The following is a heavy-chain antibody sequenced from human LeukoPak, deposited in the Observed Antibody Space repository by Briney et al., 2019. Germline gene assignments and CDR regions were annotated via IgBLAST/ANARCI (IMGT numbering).Heavy chain of an antibody. CDR3: ARLVYWFDP. Sequence: SETLSLTCTVSGASITSSNYYWLWLRQPPGKGLEWIGSIYYTGITYYNLSLKSRVTISVDTSRNQFSLKLSSVTAADTAVYYCARLVYWFDPWGQGTLVTVSS. J-gene: IGHJ5*02. CDR1: GASITSSNYY. V-gene: IGHV4-39*07. D-gene: IGHD3-16*01. CDR2: IYYTGIT.